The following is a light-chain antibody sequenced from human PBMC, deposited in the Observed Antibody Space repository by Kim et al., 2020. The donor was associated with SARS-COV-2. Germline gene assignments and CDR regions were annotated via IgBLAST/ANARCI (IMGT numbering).Light chain of an antibody. CDR1: KIGSMS. CDR2: YNR. V-gene: IGLV3-21*04. CDR3: QVWDSSGDHQAV. Sequence: PGERAWLTCGGSKIGSMSVHWYQQKPGQAPLLVMYYNRDRPSGIPERFSGSNSGNTATLSISRVEAGDEADYYCQVWDSSGDHQAVFGTGTKVTVL. J-gene: IGLJ1*01.